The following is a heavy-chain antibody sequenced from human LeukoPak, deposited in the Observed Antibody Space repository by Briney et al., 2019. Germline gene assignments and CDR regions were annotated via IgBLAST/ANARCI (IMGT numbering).Heavy chain of an antibody. CDR2: IYYSGST. CDR3: ARLGDYYESIC. V-gene: IGHV4-39*01. J-gene: IGHJ4*02. CDR1: GGSISSSSYY. D-gene: IGHD3-22*01. Sequence: KASETLSLTCTVSGGSISSSSYYWGWIRQPPGKGLEWIGSIYYSGSTYYNPSLKSRVTISVDTSKNQFSLKLSSVTAADTAVYYCARLGDYYESICWGQGTLVTVSS.